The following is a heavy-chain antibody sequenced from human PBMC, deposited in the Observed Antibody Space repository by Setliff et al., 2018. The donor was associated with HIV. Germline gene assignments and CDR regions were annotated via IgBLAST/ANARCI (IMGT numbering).Heavy chain of an antibody. CDR2: ISGSGGST. CDR1: GFTFNTYA. V-gene: IGHV3-23*01. J-gene: IGHJ4*02. D-gene: IGHD2-2*01. CDR3: ARERQYYYFDY. Sequence: PGGSLRLSCAASGFTFNTYAMSWVRQAPGKGLEWVSVISGSGGSTFYADSVKGRFTISRDNSKNTLYLQMNRLRVEDTAVYYCARERQYYYFDYWGQGTLVTVSS.